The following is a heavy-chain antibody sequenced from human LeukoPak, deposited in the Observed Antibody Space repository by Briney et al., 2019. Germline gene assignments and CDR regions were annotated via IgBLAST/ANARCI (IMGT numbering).Heavy chain of an antibody. CDR1: GGFISSYY. J-gene: IGHJ4*02. Sequence: SETLSLTCTVSGGFISSYYWSWIRQPPGKGLEWIGYIYYSGSTNYNPSLKSRVTISVDTSKNQFSLKLSSVTAADTAVYYCARTYDSSGYYPYYFDYWGQGTLVTVSS. CDR2: IYYSGST. D-gene: IGHD3-22*01. CDR3: ARTYDSSGYYPYYFDY. V-gene: IGHV4-59*01.